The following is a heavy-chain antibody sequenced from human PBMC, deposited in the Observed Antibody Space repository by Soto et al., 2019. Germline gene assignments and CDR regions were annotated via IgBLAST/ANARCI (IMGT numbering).Heavy chain of an antibody. CDR3: ARVGGVLRYYYDSSGYYYAN. J-gene: IGHJ4*02. V-gene: IGHV4-4*02. CDR2: IYHSGST. CDR1: GGSISSSNW. D-gene: IGHD3-22*01. Sequence: PSETLSLTCAVSGGSISSSNWWSWVRQPPGKGLEWIGEIYHSGSTNYNPSLKSRVTISVDKSKNQFSLKLSSVTAADTAVYYCARVGGVLRYYYDSSGYYYANWGQGTLVTVSS.